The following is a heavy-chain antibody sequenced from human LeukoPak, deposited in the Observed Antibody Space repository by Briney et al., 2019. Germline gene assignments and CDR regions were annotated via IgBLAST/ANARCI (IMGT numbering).Heavy chain of an antibody. Sequence: SETLSLTCTVSGGSISSYYWSWIRQPAGKGLEWIGRIYTSGSTNYNPSIKSRVTMSVDTSKNQFSLKPSSVTAADTAVYYCARHKGGYYYYYMDVWGKGTTVTVSS. CDR2: IYTSGST. J-gene: IGHJ6*03. CDR1: GGSISSYY. D-gene: IGHD3-16*01. V-gene: IGHV4-4*07. CDR3: ARHKGGYYYYYMDV.